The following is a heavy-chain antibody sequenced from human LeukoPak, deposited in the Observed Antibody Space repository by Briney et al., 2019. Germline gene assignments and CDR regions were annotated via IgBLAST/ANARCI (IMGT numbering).Heavy chain of an antibody. D-gene: IGHD1-26*01. CDR2: IYTSGST. J-gene: IGHJ3*02. V-gene: IGHV4-4*07. CDR1: GGSISSYY. Sequence: SETLSLICTVSGGSISSYYWSWIRQPAGKGLEWIGRIYTSGSTNYNPSLKSRVTMSVDTSKNQFSLKLSSVTAADTAVYYCARTSGSYHGYAFDIWGQGTMVTVSS. CDR3: ARTSGSYHGYAFDI.